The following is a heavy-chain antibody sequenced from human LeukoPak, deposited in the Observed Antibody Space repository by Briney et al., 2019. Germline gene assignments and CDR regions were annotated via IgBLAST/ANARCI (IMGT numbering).Heavy chain of an antibody. CDR1: GYTFTYYY. J-gene: IGHJ3*02. D-gene: IGHD3-22*01. Sequence: SCPSSGYTFTYYYMHWARPAPGQGLEWMGWINPKSGGTNYAQNFQGRVTMTRNTSISTAYMERSRLRSDDTAVYYCARTYYYDSSGQEAFDIWGQGTMVTVPS. CDR3: ARTYYYDSSGQEAFDI. CDR2: INPKSGGT. V-gene: IGHV1-2*02.